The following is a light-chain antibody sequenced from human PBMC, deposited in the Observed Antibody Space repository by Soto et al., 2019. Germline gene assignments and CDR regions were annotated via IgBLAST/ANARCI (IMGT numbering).Light chain of an antibody. CDR2: GAS. CDR3: QQRRSWPPTIT. J-gene: IGKJ5*01. CDR1: QSISSSY. Sequence: EIVLTQSPGTLSLSPGKRATLSCRASQSISSSYLAWYQQRPGQAPRLLIYGASSRATGIPDRFSGSGSGTEFTLTISSLQSEDFAVYYCQQRRSWPPTITFGQGTRLEIK. V-gene: IGKV3D-20*02.